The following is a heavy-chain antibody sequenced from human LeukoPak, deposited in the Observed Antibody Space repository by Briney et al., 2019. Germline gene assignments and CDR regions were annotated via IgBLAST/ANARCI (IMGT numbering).Heavy chain of an antibody. CDR2: IYYSGST. CDR1: GGSISNYY. J-gene: IGHJ6*03. CDR3: ARGLESTEGYYYYYMDV. Sequence: SETLSLTCTVSGGSISNYYWSWIRQTPGKGLEWIGYIYYSGSTNYNPSLKSRVTISVDTSKNQFSLKLSSVTAADTAVYYCARGLESTEGYYYYYMDVWGKGTTVTVSS. V-gene: IGHV4-59*12. D-gene: IGHD2-8*02.